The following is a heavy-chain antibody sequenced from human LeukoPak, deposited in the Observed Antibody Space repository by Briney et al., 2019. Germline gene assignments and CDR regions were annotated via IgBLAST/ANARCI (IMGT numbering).Heavy chain of an antibody. J-gene: IGHJ3*02. CDR2: IYHSGST. CDR1: GYSISSGYY. Sequence: PSETLSLTCTVSGYSISSGYYWGWIRQPPGKGLEWIGSIYHSGSTYYNPSLKSRVTIPVNTSKNQFSLKLSSVTAADTAVYYCARDYYYDSSGYYPDAFDIWGQGTMVTVSS. CDR3: ARDYYYDSSGYYPDAFDI. D-gene: IGHD3-22*01. V-gene: IGHV4-38-2*02.